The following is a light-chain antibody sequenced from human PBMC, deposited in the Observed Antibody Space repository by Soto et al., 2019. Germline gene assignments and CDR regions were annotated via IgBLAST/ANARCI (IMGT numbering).Light chain of an antibody. V-gene: IGKV2-30*01. CDR1: QSLVYTKGHPY. Sequence: DVVVTQSPLSLPVTLGQPASISCRSSQSLVYTKGHPYLAWFQQRPGQTPRRLIYKVSIRDSGVPDRFSGSGSGNEFTLTISRVEAEEVGVSCCMQGTRRPRTFGQGPKVEIK. J-gene: IGKJ1*01. CDR2: KVS. CDR3: MQGTRRPRT.